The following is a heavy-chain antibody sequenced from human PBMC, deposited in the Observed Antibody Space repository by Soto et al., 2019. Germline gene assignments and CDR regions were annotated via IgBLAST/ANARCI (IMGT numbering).Heavy chain of an antibody. D-gene: IGHD4-17*01. CDR1: GFTFSSYG. Sequence: GGSLRLSCAASGFTFSSYGMHWVRQAPGKGLEWVAVISYDGSNKYYADSVKGRFTISRDNSKNTLYLQMNSLRAEDTAVYYCAKDTPDYGGNDLAGMFDYWGQGTLVTVSS. J-gene: IGHJ4*02. CDR2: ISYDGSNK. V-gene: IGHV3-30*18. CDR3: AKDTPDYGGNDLAGMFDY.